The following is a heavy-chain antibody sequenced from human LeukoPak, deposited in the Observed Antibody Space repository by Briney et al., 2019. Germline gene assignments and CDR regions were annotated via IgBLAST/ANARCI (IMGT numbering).Heavy chain of an antibody. CDR3: ARVDSSTSCCTNDY. D-gene: IGHD2-2*01. J-gene: IGHJ4*02. CDR1: GFTFSSYW. Sequence: GGSLRLSCAASGFTFSSYWMTWVRQAPGKGLEWVAYIKQDGSEKHYVDSVKGRFTISRDNAKNSLYLQMNSLRAEDTALYHCARVDSSTSCCTNDYWGQGTLVTVSS. V-gene: IGHV3-7*03. CDR2: IKQDGSEK.